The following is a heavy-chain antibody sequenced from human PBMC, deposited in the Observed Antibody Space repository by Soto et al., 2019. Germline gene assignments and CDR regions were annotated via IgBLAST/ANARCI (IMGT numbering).Heavy chain of an antibody. V-gene: IGHV4-39*01. CDR3: ASYSSGWYGNSLDY. Sequence: QLQLQESGPGLVKPSETLSLTCTVSGGSISSSSYYWGWIRQPPGKGLEWIGRIYDSGSTYYNPALKSLVTISVDTSKIQFSLTLSYVTAADTAVYYCASYSSGWYGNSLDYWGQGTLVTVSS. CDR2: IYDSGST. D-gene: IGHD6-19*01. CDR1: GGSISSSSYY. J-gene: IGHJ4*02.